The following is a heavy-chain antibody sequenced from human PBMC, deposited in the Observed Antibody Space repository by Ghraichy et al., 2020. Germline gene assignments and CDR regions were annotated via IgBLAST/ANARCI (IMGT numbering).Heavy chain of an antibody. CDR1: GGSISSYY. Sequence: SETLSLTCTVSGGSISSYYWSWIRQPPGKGLEWIGYIYYSGSTNYNPSLKSRVTISVDTSKNQFSLKLSSVTAADTAVYYCARQTSDDYRDLNWFDPWGQGTLVTVSS. J-gene: IGHJ5*02. CDR3: ARQTSDDYRDLNWFDP. CDR2: IYYSGST. V-gene: IGHV4-59*08. D-gene: IGHD4-17*01.